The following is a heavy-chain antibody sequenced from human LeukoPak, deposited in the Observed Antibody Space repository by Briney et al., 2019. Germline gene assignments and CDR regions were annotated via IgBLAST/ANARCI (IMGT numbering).Heavy chain of an antibody. J-gene: IGHJ4*02. CDR3: ARDKVAGLFDY. CDR1: GFIFSNFG. Sequence: GGSLRLSCAASGFIFSNFGMQWVRQSPGKGLEWVAITSYDGSKESFGDSVKGRFTISRDNSNSMLYLQMNSLRAEDTAVYYCARDKVAGLFDYWGQGTLVTVSS. CDR2: TSYDGSKE. V-gene: IGHV3-30*03. D-gene: IGHD6-19*01.